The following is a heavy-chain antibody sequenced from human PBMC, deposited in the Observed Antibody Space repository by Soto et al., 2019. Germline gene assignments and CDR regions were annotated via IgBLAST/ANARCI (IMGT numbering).Heavy chain of an antibody. V-gene: IGHV1-8*01. J-gene: IGHJ4*02. D-gene: IGHD1-1*01. CDR3: ARGGGNWNDDYFDS. CDR1: GYTFSDHD. CDR2: MNPNSGDT. Sequence: QVQLVQSGAEVKKPGASVKVSCKASGYTFSDHDINWVRQASGQGPEWLGWMNPNSGDTGYAQNFQGRVTMTRDTSKRTAYMELSSLRSEDTAVYYCARGGGNWNDDYFDSWGQGTLVTVSS.